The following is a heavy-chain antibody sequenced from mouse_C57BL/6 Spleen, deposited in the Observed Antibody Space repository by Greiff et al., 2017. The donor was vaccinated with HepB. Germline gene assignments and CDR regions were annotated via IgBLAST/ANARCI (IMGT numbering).Heavy chain of an antibody. CDR3: ARRVYYDYGYYAMDY. V-gene: IGHV1-78*01. CDR1: GYTFTDHT. D-gene: IGHD2-4*01. Sequence: VQLQQSDAELVKPGASVKISCKVSGYTFTDHTIHWMKQRPEQGLEWIGYIYPRDGSTKYNEKFKGKATLTADKSSSTAYMQLNSLTSEDSAVYFCARRVYYDYGYYAMDYWGQGTSVTVSS. CDR2: IYPRDGST. J-gene: IGHJ4*01.